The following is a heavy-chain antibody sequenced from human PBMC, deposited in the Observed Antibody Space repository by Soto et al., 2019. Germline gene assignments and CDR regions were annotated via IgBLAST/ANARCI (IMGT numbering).Heavy chain of an antibody. CDR2: IYYSGST. V-gene: IGHV4-59*01. CDR1: GGSTSSYY. D-gene: IGHD3-3*01. CDR3: ARVTYYDFWSGSIFDY. Sequence: SETLSLTCTVSGGSTSSYYWSWIRQPPGKGLEWIGYIYYSGSTNYNPSPKSRVTISVDTSKNQFSLKLSSVTAADTAVYYCARVTYYDFWSGSIFDYWGQGTLVTVSS. J-gene: IGHJ4*02.